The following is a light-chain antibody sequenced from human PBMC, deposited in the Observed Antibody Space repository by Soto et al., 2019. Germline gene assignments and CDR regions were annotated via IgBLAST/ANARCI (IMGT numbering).Light chain of an antibody. V-gene: IGKV1-5*03. J-gene: IGKJ4*01. CDR2: KAS. CDR3: QQYERYPIT. CDR1: QSISPW. Sequence: DSQMTQFPSTLSASVGDRVTITCRASQSISPWLAWYQQKPGKAPKILISKASTLQSGVPPRFSGSGSGTEFTLTISSLQPDDFATYYCQQYERYPITFGGGTKVEIK.